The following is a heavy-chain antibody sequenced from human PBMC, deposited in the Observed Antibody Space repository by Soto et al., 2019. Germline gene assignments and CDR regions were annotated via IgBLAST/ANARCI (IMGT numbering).Heavy chain of an antibody. CDR3: ASDLSGRADV. CDR1: GFTFSSYW. V-gene: IGHV3-74*01. D-gene: IGHD3-10*01. Sequence: GGSLRLSCAASGFTFSSYWTHWVRQAPGKGLVWVSRMNEDGGTTDYADSVKGRFTISRDNAKNTLYLQMNSLRVEDTAVYYCASDLSGRADVWGQGTTVTVSS. CDR2: MNEDGGTT. J-gene: IGHJ6*02.